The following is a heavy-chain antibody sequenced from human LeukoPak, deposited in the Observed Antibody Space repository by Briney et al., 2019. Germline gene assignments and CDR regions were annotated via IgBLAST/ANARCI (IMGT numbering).Heavy chain of an antibody. Sequence: GGSLRLSCAASGFSFDDYALHWVRQAPGKGLEWVSGISWNSGSIGYADSVKGRFTISRDNAKNSLHLQMNSLRAEDTALYYCAKDIRATSVAGTSGFDYWGQGTLVTVSS. CDR3: AKDIRATSVAGTSGFDY. V-gene: IGHV3-9*01. D-gene: IGHD6-19*01. J-gene: IGHJ4*02. CDR1: GFSFDDYA. CDR2: ISWNSGSI.